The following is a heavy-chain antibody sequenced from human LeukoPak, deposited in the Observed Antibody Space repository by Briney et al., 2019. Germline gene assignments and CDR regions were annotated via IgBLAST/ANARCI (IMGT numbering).Heavy chain of an antibody. CDR2: VNHSGTT. J-gene: IGHJ6*03. CDR1: GGSFTAFY. D-gene: IGHD3-10*01. V-gene: IGHV4-34*01. Sequence: PSETLSLTCSVSGGSFTAFYWTWIRQPPGKGLEWVGEVNHSGTTNYNPSLKSRVTLSVDTSKNQFSLKLSSVTAADTAVYYCAGTHYYGSGSYYPYYYYMDVWGKGTTVTVSS. CDR3: AGTHYYGSGSYYPYYYYMDV.